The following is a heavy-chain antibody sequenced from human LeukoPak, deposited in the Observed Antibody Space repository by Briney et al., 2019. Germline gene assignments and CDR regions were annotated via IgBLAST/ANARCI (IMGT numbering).Heavy chain of an antibody. D-gene: IGHD3-9*01. J-gene: IGHJ5*02. CDR3: ARAGRFGSRYVDL. CDR1: GYSFTSYW. CDR2: IYPGDSDT. Sequence: KYGESLKISCKGSGYSFTSYWIGWVRQMPGKGLEWMGIIYPGDSDTRYSPSFQGQVTISADKSISTAYLQWSSLKASDTAIYYCARAGRFGSRYVDLWGQGTLVSVSS. V-gene: IGHV5-51*01.